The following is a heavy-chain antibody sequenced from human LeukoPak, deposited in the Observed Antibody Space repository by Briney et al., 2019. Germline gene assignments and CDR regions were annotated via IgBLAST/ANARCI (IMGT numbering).Heavy chain of an antibody. CDR2: ISAYNGNT. CDR1: GYTFTSYG. D-gene: IGHD3-3*01. Sequence: GASVKVSCKASGYTFTSYGISWVRQAPGQGLEWMGWISAYNGNTNYAQKLQGRVTMTTDTSTSTAYMELRSLRSDDTAVYYCARDFPPYYDFWSGYYSDYYYYGMDVWAKGPRSPSP. J-gene: IGHJ6*02. CDR3: ARDFPPYYDFWSGYYSDYYYYGMDV. V-gene: IGHV1-18*01.